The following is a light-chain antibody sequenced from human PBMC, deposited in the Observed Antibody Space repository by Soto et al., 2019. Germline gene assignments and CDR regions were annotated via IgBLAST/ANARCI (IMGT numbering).Light chain of an antibody. CDR1: SSDVGGYNY. CDR2: DVS. CDR3: SSYTSSSTLLDV. Sequence: QSALTQPASVSGSPGQSITISCTGTSSDVGGYNYVSWYQQHPGKAPKLMIYDVSNRPSGVSNRFSGSKSGNTASLTISGLQADDEEDYYCSSYTSSSTLLDVFGTGTKVTVL. V-gene: IGLV2-14*01. J-gene: IGLJ1*01.